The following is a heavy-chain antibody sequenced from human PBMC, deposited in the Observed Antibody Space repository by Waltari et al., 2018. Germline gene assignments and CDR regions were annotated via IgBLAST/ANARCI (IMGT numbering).Heavy chain of an antibody. J-gene: IGHJ5*02. CDR1: GYAIYSGCY. Sequence: QVQLQESGPRLVKPSETLSLTCDVSGYAIYSGCYWGWFRQAPEKGLEWIATIYHDGTTFYNPSLTSRVTTSMDTSKNQISLKLKSVTAADTAVYYCTRQTLGYCTSAACRRLEAWGQGTLVTVSS. V-gene: IGHV4-38-2*01. CDR2: IYHDGTT. D-gene: IGHD2-8*02. CDR3: TRQTLGYCTSAACRRLEA.